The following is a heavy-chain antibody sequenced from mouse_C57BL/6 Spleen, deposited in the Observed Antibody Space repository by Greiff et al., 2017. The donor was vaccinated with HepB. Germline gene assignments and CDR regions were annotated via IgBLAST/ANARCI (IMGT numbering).Heavy chain of an antibody. CDR3: ARSGGIYYDYGFDY. D-gene: IGHD2-4*01. V-gene: IGHV1-76*01. J-gene: IGHJ2*01. Sequence: QVQLQQSGAELVRPGASVKLSCKASGYTFTDYYINWVKQRPGQGLEWIARIYPGSGNTYYNEKFKGKATLTAEKSSSTAYMQLSSLTSEDSAVYFCARSGGIYYDYGFDYWGQGTTLTVSS. CDR2: IYPGSGNT. CDR1: GYTFTDYY.